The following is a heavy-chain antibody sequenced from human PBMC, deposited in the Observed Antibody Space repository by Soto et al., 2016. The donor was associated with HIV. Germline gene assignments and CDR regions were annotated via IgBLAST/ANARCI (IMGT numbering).Heavy chain of an antibody. CDR2: IWYDGSNA. Sequence: VQLVESGGGVVQPGRSLKLSCAASGFIFGAYGMHWFRQAPGKGLDWVAVIWYDGSNAHYADSVKGRFTISRDNSKNTLXLQMNSLRVEDSAMYYCAKLHGRVWQRLNVSDYVGQGTLV. CDR3: AKLHGRVWQRLNVSDY. D-gene: IGHD6-19*01. V-gene: IGHV3-33*06. CDR1: GFIFGAYG. J-gene: IGHJ4*02.